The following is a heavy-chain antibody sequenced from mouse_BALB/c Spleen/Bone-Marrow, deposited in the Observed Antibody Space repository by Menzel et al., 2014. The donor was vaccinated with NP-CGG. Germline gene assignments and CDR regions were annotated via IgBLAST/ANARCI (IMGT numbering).Heavy chain of an antibody. J-gene: IGHJ3*01. CDR3: ARYGSFAY. CDR1: GYTFXSSW. Sequence: QVQLQQSWSVLVRPGASVKLSCKASGYTFXSSWMHWAKQRPGQGLEWIGEIHPNSGNTNYNEKFKGKATLTVDTSSSTAYVDLSSLTSEDSAVYYCARYGSFAYWGQGTLVTVSA. CDR2: IHPNSGNT. D-gene: IGHD2-1*01. V-gene: IGHV1S130*01.